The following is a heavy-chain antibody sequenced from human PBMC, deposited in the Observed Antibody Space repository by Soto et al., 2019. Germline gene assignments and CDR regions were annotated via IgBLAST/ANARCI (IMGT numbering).Heavy chain of an antibody. V-gene: IGHV4-30-4*01. CDR3: GRGGGVGVAGMDI. CDR2: IYYSGTI. J-gene: IGHJ6*02. Sequence: PSETLSLTCTVSGVSINSGDYYWSWIRQTPGKGLEWVGYIYYSGTIDYNQSLRSRLTISMDTSKNQFSLRLNSVPAADTAVFFWGRGGGVGVAGMDIWGQGTTVTSP. CDR1: GVSINSGDYY. D-gene: IGHD3-16*01.